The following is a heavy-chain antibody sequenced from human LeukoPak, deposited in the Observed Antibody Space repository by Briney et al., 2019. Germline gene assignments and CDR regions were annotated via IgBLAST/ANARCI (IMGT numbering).Heavy chain of an antibody. D-gene: IGHD3-3*01. CDR1: GFTFSTSA. J-gene: IGHJ5*02. V-gene: IGHV3-21*04. CDR2: INNVRSHI. Sequence: GGSLRLSCAASGFTFSTSAMNWVRQAPGKGLEWVSSINNVRSHIYYADSVRGRFTISRDNANNVLYLQMNSLRAEDTAVYYCAKHTDDFWSGYPSWGQGTLVTVSS. CDR3: AKHTDDFWSGYPS.